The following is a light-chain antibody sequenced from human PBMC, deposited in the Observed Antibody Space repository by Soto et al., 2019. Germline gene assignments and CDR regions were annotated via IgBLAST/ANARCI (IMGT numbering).Light chain of an antibody. CDR2: RVS. CDR3: RQSTNLPPYT. V-gene: IGKV2-24*01. Sequence: EIVLTQTPLSSPVPLGQPASISCRSSQSLAHSDGNTYLSWLQQRPGQPPRLLIYRVSKRVSGGPDKLRGHGAGTDFTLTISSAEAEDVGIYYCRQSTNLPPYTFGQGTNLEIK. CDR1: QSLAHSDGNTY. J-gene: IGKJ2*01.